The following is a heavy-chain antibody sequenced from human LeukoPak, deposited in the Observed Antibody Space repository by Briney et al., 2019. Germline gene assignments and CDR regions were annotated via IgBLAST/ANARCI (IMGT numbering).Heavy chain of an antibody. D-gene: IGHD6-25*01. CDR3: VRAFPPLRTSTAGDF. Sequence: PGGSLRLSCTASGFTFIDYDMNWVRQAPGEGLEWVSSISGRSSHMYYADSAKGRFSISRDNAKNSVYLQMNSLRAEDTAVYYCVRAFPPLRTSTAGDFWGQGTLVTVSS. J-gene: IGHJ4*02. CDR2: ISGRSSHM. CDR1: GFTFIDYD. V-gene: IGHV3-21*06.